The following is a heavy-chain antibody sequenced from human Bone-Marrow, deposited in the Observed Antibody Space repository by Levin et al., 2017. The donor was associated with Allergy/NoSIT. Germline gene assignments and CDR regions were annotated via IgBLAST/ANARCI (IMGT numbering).Heavy chain of an antibody. CDR1: GGSISSGGYY. V-gene: IGHV4-31*03. CDR3: ATAPLTKKYAMDV. CDR2: IYYSETT. Sequence: PSETLSLTCSVSGGSISSGGYYWNWIRQHPKKGLEWIGCIYYSETTDYNPSLKSRVTLSLDTSKNQFSLKLSSVTAADTAVYYCATAPLTKKYAMDVWGQGTTVTVSS. J-gene: IGHJ6*02.